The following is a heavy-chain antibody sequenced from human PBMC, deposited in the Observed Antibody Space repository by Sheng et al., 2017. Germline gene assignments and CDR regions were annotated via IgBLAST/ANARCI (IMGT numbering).Heavy chain of an antibody. CDR3: ARDRDSGYDYAVVGPFDY. CDR1: GGTFSSYA. V-gene: IGHV1-69*04. CDR2: IIPILGIA. Sequence: QVQLVQSGAEVKKPGSSVKVSCKASGGTFSSYAISWVRQAPGQGLEWMGGIIPILGIANYAQKFQGRVTITADKSTSTAYMELSSLRSEDTAVYYCARDRDSGYDYAVVGPFDYWGQGTLVTVSS. J-gene: IGHJ4*02. D-gene: IGHD5-12*01.